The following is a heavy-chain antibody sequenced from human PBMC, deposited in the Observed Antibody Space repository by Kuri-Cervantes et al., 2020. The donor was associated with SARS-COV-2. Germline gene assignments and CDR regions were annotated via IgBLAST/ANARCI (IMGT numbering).Heavy chain of an antibody. CDR2: INHSGST. J-gene: IGHJ6*02. Sequence: SETLSLTCAVHGGSFGGYYWSWIRQPPGKGLEWIGEINHSGSTNYNPSLKSRVTISVDTSKNQFSLKLSSVTAADTAVYYCARVSVVVVPAAIHYYYGMDVWGQGTTVTVSS. CDR1: GGSFGGYY. D-gene: IGHD2-2*01. V-gene: IGHV4-34*01. CDR3: ARVSVVVVPAAIHYYYGMDV.